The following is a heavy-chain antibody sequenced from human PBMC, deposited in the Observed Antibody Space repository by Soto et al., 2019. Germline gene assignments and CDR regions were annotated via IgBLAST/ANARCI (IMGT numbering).Heavy chain of an antibody. CDR3: ARDGSGSYLPDS. J-gene: IGHJ4*02. CDR2: VSDGGGST. CDR1: GFMFSSYA. D-gene: IGHD3-10*01. V-gene: IGHV3-23*01. Sequence: GGSLRLSCAASGFMFSSYAMSWVRQAPGKGLEWVSAVSDGGGSTYYADSVKGRFTISRDNSKNTLYLQMNSLRAEDTAVFYCARDGSGSYLPDSWGRGTLVTVSS.